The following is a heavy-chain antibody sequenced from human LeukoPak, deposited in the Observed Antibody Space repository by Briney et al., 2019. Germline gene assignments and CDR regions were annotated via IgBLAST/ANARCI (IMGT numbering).Heavy chain of an antibody. V-gene: IGHV4-38-2*02. Sequence: SETLSLTCTVSGYSIGSGYYWGWLRQPPGKGLEWIRRICHTRSPDYNPSLKSRVTVSVDTTKNQFSLKLTSVTAADTAFYYGARAISGSFITSYYFDSWGQGTLVTVSS. CDR1: GYSIGSGYY. D-gene: IGHD1-26*01. CDR2: ICHTRSP. CDR3: ARAISGSFITSYYFDS. J-gene: IGHJ4*02.